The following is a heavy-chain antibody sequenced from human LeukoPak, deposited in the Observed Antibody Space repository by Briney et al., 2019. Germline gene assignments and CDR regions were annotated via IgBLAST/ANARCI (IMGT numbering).Heavy chain of an antibody. Sequence: GGSLRLSCAASGFTFSSYTMNWVRQAPGRRLEWVSSIISSSAYIYYADSVKGRFTVSRDNAKNSLYLHMNSLRAEDTAVYFCARALFEYTSSSDYWGQGTLVTVSS. D-gene: IGHD6-6*01. CDR3: ARALFEYTSSSDY. J-gene: IGHJ4*02. CDR2: IISSSAYI. CDR1: GFTFSSYT. V-gene: IGHV3-21*01.